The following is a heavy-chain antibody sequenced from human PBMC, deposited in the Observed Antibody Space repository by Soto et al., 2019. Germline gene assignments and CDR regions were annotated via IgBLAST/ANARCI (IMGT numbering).Heavy chain of an antibody. CDR3: AKDRGSGWMSFDY. V-gene: IGHV3-9*01. Sequence: EVQLVESGGGLVQPGRSLRLSCAASGFTFDDYAMHWVRQAPGKGLEGVSGISWNSGSIGYADSVKGRFTISRDNAKNSLYLQMNSLRAEDTALYYCAKDRGSGWMSFDYWGQGTLVTVSS. D-gene: IGHD6-19*01. J-gene: IGHJ4*02. CDR2: ISWNSGSI. CDR1: GFTFDDYA.